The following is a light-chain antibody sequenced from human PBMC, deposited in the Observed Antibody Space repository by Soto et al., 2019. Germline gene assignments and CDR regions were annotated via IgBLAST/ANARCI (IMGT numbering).Light chain of an antibody. CDR2: FGS. Sequence: DLVMTQSPLSLPVTPGEPASISCRSSASLLHSNGYNCLDWYVQKPVQSPQLLIYFGSYRASGVPDRFSGSGSGTDFTLKISRVEAEDVGVYYCMQALQTPLTFGGGTKVEIK. J-gene: IGKJ4*01. CDR1: ASLLHSNGYNC. V-gene: IGKV2-28*01. CDR3: MQALQTPLT.